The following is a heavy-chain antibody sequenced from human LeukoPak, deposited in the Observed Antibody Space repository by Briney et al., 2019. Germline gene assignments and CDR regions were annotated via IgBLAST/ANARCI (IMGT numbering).Heavy chain of an antibody. J-gene: IGHJ4*02. V-gene: IGHV1-69*05. CDR3: AREAQGIAAFDYYFDY. Sequence: ASVKVSCKASGGTFSSYAISWVRQAPGQGLEWMGGIIPIFGTANYAQKFQGRVTITTDESTSTAYMELSSLRSEDTAVYYCAREAQGIAAFDYYFDYWGQGTLVTVSS. CDR1: GGTFSSYA. D-gene: IGHD6-13*01. CDR2: IIPIFGTA.